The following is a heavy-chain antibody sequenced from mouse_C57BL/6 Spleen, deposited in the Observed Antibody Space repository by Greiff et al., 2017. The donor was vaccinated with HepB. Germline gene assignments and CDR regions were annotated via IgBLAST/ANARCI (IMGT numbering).Heavy chain of an antibody. CDR2: IDPENGDT. CDR3: TTSHYYG. Sequence: VQLQQSGAELVRPGASVKLSCTASGFNIKDDYMHWVKQRPEQGLEWIGWIDPENGDTEYASKFQGKATITADTSSNTAYLQLSSLTSEDTAVYYCTTSHYYGRGQGTTLTVSS. CDR1: GFNIKDDY. J-gene: IGHJ2*01. D-gene: IGHD1-1*01. V-gene: IGHV14-4*01.